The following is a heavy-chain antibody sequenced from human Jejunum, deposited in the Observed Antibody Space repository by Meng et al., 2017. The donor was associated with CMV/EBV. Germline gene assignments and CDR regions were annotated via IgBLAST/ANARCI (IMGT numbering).Heavy chain of an antibody. J-gene: IGHJ6*02. CDR1: TFSSYR. CDR2: ISFSNNYI. Sequence: TFSSYRMTWVRQAPGKGLEWVSSISFSNNYIYYADSVKGRFTISRDNAKNSLYLQMNSLRAEDTAVYYCASWYSSSSPYYYGMDVWGQGTTVTVSS. D-gene: IGHD6-6*01. V-gene: IGHV3-21*01. CDR3: ASWYSSSSPYYYGMDV.